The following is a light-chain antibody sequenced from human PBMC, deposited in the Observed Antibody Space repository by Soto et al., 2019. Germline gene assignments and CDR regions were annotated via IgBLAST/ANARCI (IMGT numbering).Light chain of an antibody. CDR1: SSKIGAGHD. J-gene: IGLJ1*01. CDR2: GNN. Sequence: QSVLTQPPSVSGAPGQRGTISCTGSSSKIGAGHDVHWYQQLPGTAPKLLIHGNNNRPSGVPDRFSGSKSGTSASLAITGLQAEDEADYFCQSYDSSRSGAYVFGTGTKVTVL. V-gene: IGLV1-40*01. CDR3: QSYDSSRSGAYV.